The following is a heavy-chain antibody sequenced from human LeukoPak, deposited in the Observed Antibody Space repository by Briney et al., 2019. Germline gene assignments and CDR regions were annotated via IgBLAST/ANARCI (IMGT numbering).Heavy chain of an antibody. CDR2: ISAYNGNT. Sequence: ASVKVSCKASGYTFTSYGISWVRQAPGQGLEWMGWISAYNGNTNYAQKLQGRVTMTTDTSTSTAYMELRSLRSDDTAVYYCARDIIYGPKPDAFDIWGQGTMVIVSS. J-gene: IGHJ3*02. V-gene: IGHV1-18*01. D-gene: IGHD4-17*01. CDR3: ARDIIYGPKPDAFDI. CDR1: GYTFTSYG.